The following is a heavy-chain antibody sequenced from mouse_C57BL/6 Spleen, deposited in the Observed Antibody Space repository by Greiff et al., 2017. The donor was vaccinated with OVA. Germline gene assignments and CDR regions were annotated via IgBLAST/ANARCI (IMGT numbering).Heavy chain of an antibody. J-gene: IGHJ1*03. CDR1: GYSITSDY. Sequence: EVKLVESGPGLAKPSQTLSLTCSVTGYSITSDYWNWIRKFPGNKLEYMGYISYSGSTYYNPSLKSRISITRDTSKNQYYLQLNSVTTEDTATYYCARSRYYYGSSLWYFDVWGTGTTVTVSS. CDR2: ISYSGST. D-gene: IGHD1-1*01. CDR3: ARSRYYYGSSLWYFDV. V-gene: IGHV3-8*01.